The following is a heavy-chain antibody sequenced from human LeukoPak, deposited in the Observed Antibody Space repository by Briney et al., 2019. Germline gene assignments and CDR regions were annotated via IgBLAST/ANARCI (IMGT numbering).Heavy chain of an antibody. V-gene: IGHV4-34*01. Sequence: SETLSLTCAVYGGSFSGYYWSWIRQPPGKGLEWIGSIYCSGSTYYNPSLKSRVTISVDTSKNQFSLKLSSVTAADTAVYYCARQVEQWLVNYWGQGTLVTVSS. CDR2: IYCSGST. CDR1: GGSFSGYY. CDR3: ARQVEQWLVNY. D-gene: IGHD6-19*01. J-gene: IGHJ4*02.